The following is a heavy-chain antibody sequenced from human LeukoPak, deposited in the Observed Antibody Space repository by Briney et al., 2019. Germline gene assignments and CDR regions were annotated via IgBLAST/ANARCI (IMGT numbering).Heavy chain of an antibody. D-gene: IGHD4-17*01. CDR1: GGSISSSSYY. V-gene: IGHV4-39*01. Sequence: SETLSLTCTVSGGSISSSSYYWGWIRQPPGKGLEWIGSIYYSGSTYYNPSLKSRVTISVDTSKNQFSLKLSSVTAADTAVYYCARVLEGGYGDYVAFDIWGQGTMVTVSS. CDR3: ARVLEGGYGDYVAFDI. J-gene: IGHJ3*02. CDR2: IYYSGST.